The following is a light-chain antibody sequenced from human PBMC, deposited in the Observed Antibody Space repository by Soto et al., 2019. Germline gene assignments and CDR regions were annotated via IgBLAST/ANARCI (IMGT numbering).Light chain of an antibody. V-gene: IGLV2-14*03. CDR2: DVS. J-gene: IGLJ1*01. CDR3: SSYTSSSTLYV. Sequence: QSALTQPASVSGSPGQSITISCTGTSSDVGGYNYVSWYQHHPGKAPKLMIYDVSSRPSGVSNRFSGSKSGNTASLTISGLQAEDEADYYCSSYTSSSTLYVFGTGTQLTVL. CDR1: SSDVGGYNY.